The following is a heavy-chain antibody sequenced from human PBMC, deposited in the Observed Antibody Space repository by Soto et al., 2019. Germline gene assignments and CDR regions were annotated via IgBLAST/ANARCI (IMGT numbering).Heavy chain of an antibody. V-gene: IGHV4-4*07. CDR2: IYPSGTT. CDR3: AREGASGFGMDV. D-gene: IGHD1-26*01. CDR1: GGSMRTYY. Sequence: KTSETLSLTCTVSGGSMRTYYGGWIRQPAGKPLEWIGRIYPSGTTNYNPSLKSRVTLSLDTSKNQFSLNLSSVTAADTAVYYCAREGASGFGMDVWGQGTTVTVS. J-gene: IGHJ6*02.